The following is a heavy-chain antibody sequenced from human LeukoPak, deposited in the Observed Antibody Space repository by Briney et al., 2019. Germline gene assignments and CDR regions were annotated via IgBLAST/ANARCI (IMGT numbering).Heavy chain of an antibody. D-gene: IGHD3-22*01. Sequence: GGSLRLSCAASGFTFSSYGMHWVRQAPGKGLEWVAVIWYDGSNKYYADSVRGRFTISRDNSKNTLYLQMNSLRAEDTAVYYCARDREYYYDSSGFDYWGQGTLVTVSS. CDR2: IWYDGSNK. CDR3: ARDREYYYDSSGFDY. V-gene: IGHV3-33*01. J-gene: IGHJ4*02. CDR1: GFTFSSYG.